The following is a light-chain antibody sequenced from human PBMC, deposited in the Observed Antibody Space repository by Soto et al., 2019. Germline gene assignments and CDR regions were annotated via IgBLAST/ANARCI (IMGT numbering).Light chain of an antibody. Sequence: EMVMTQSPATLSVSPGERATLSCRASQSVSNNLAWFQQKPGQAPRLLIYGASTRATGIPASFSGSGSGTEFTLTISSLQSEDFAVYYCQQYNNWPRTFGQGTKVEIK. CDR3: QQYNNWPRT. V-gene: IGKV3-15*01. J-gene: IGKJ1*01. CDR1: QSVSNN. CDR2: GAS.